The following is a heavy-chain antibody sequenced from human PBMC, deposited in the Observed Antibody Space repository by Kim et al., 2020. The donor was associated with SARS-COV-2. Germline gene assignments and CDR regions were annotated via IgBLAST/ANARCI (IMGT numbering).Heavy chain of an antibody. CDR3: ARGRKFDRTIAAIDY. V-gene: IGHV4-34*01. J-gene: IGHJ4*02. CDR1: GGSFSGYY. D-gene: IGHD6-13*01. CDR2: INHSGST. Sequence: SETLSLTCAVYGGSFSGYYWSWIRQPPGKGLEWIGEINHSGSTNYNPSLKSRVTISVDTSKNQFSLKLSSVTAADTAVYYCARGRKFDRTIAAIDYWGQGTLVTVSS.